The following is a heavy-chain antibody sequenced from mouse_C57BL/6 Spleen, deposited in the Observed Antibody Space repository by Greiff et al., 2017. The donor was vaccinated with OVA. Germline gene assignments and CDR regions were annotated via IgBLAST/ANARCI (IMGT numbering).Heavy chain of an antibody. D-gene: IGHD1-1*01. CDR2: IYPGSGSI. Sequence: QVQLQQPGAELVKPGASVKMSCKASGYTFTSYWITWVKQRPGQGLEWIGDIYPGSGSINYNEKFKSKAALTVDTSSSTAYMQLSSLTSEDSAVYYCARGDGSSSYYAMDYWGQGTSVTVSS. CDR3: ARGDGSSSYYAMDY. V-gene: IGHV1-55*01. CDR1: GYTFTSYW. J-gene: IGHJ4*01.